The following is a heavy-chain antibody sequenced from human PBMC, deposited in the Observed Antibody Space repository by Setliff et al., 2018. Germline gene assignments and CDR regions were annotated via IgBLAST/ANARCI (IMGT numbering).Heavy chain of an antibody. J-gene: IGHJ4*02. CDR3: ARDQYSSGWYGAPESYFDR. CDR1: GDSIRGYF. D-gene: IGHD6-19*01. CDR2: IQXXXTT. Sequence: SETLSLTCIVSGDSIRGYFWSWLRQPPGKGLEWIGYIQXXXTTKYXPSLGSRIXXSMDTSKNQVSLRLSSVTAADTAVYYCARDQYSSGWYGAPESYFDRWGRGILVTVSS. V-gene: IGHV4-59*01.